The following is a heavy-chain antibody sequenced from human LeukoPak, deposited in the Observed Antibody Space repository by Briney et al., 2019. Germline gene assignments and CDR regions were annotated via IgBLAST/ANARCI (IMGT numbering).Heavy chain of an antibody. D-gene: IGHD3-10*01. CDR1: GFTFDDYT. J-gene: IGHJ6*03. V-gene: IGHV3-43*01. CDR2: ISWDGGST. CDR3: AKDASGRSYYRNYCYYYMDV. Sequence: GGSLRLSCAASGFTFDDYTMHWVRQAPGKGLEWVSLISWDGGSTYYADSVKGRFTISRDNSKNSLYLQMNSLRTEDTALYYCAKDASGRSYYRNYCYYYMDVWGKGTTVTVSS.